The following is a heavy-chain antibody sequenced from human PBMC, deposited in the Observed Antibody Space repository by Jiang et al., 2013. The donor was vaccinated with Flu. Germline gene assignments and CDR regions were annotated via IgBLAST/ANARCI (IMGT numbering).Heavy chain of an antibody. CDR1: GFTFDDYG. CDR3: ARVPPHFVGSRGLIDY. CDR2: INWNGGST. Sequence: GGSLRLSCAASGFTFDDYGMSWVRQAPGKGLEWVSGINWNGGSTGYADSVKGRFTISRDNAKNSLYLQMNSLRAEDTALYYCARVPPHFVGSRGLIDYWGQGTLVTVSS. V-gene: IGHV3-20*04. J-gene: IGHJ4*02. D-gene: IGHD3-10*01.